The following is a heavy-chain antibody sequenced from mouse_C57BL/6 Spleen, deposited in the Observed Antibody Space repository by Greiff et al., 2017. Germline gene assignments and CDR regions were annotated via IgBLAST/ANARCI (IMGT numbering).Heavy chain of an antibody. Sequence: VQLQQPGTELVKPGASVKLSCKASGYTFTSYWMHWVKQRPGQGLEWIGNINPSNGGTNYNEKFKSKATLTVDKSSSTAYMQLSSLASEDSAVYYGARYYYGSSHWYFDVWGTGTTVTVSS. CDR1: GYTFTSYW. D-gene: IGHD1-1*01. CDR3: ARYYYGSSHWYFDV. J-gene: IGHJ1*03. CDR2: INPSNGGT. V-gene: IGHV1-53*01.